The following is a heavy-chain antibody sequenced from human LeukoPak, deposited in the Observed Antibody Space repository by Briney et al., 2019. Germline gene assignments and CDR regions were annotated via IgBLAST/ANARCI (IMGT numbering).Heavy chain of an antibody. CDR3: ARGPGRRFGAEYFQH. V-gene: IGHV1-69-2*01. CDR1: GYTFTSYG. J-gene: IGHJ1*01. D-gene: IGHD3-3*01. CDR2: VDPEDGET. Sequence: ASVKVSCKASGYTFTSYGISWVRQAPGKGLEWMGLVDPEDGETIYAEKFQGRVTITADTSTDTAYMELSSLRSEDTAVYYCARGPGRRFGAEYFQHWGQGTLVTVSS.